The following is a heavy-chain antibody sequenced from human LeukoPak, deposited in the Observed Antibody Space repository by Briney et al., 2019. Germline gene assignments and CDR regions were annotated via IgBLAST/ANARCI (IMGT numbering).Heavy chain of an antibody. CDR2: INHSGST. J-gene: IGHJ4*02. CDR3: ARDNPATLCPDY. D-gene: IGHD1-14*01. CDR1: GGSFSGYY. Sequence: PSETLSLTCAVYGGSFSGYYWSWIRQPPGKGLEWLGEINHSGSTNYNPSLKSRVTISVDTSKNQFSLKLSSVTAADTAVYHCARDNPATLCPDYWGQGTLVTVSS. V-gene: IGHV4-34*01.